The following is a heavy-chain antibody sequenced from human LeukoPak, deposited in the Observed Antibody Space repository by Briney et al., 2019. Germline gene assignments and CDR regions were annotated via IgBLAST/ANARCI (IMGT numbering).Heavy chain of an antibody. D-gene: IGHD6-13*01. CDR3: ARSLPYGTTWYGRSDF. CDR2: IRQDGDTK. CDR1: GFPFNAYW. J-gene: IGHJ4*02. V-gene: IGHV3-7*03. Sequence: RGSLRLSCAASGFPFNAYWMTWVRQAPGKGLEWVANIRQDGDTKYYVDSVKGRFTISRDNAMNSLYLQMNSLRAEDTAIYYCARSLPYGTTWYGRSDFWGQGTLVTVSS.